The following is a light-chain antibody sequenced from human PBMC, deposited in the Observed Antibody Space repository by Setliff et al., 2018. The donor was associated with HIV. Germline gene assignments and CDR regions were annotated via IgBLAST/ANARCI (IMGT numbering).Light chain of an antibody. J-gene: IGLJ1*01. Sequence: QSALAQPASVSGSPGQSITISCTGTSSDVGGYNYVSWYQQHPGKAPKLMIYEVSNRPSRVSNRFSGSKSGNTASLTISGLQTEDEADYYCCSFTNSISYVFGTGTKVTVL. CDR3: CSFTNSISYV. V-gene: IGLV2-14*01. CDR2: EVS. CDR1: SSDVGGYNY.